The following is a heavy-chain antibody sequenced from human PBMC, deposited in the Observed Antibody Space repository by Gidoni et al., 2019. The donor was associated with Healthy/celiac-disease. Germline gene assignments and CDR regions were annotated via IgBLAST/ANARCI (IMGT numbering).Heavy chain of an antibody. Sequence: QVQLVQSGAEVKKPGSSVKVSCKASGGTFSSYAISWVRQAPGQGLEWMGGIIPIFGTANYAQKFQGRVTITADKSTSTAYMELSSLRSEDTAVYYCARDARGCLKPGGCGSYLTLDYWGQGTLVTVSS. CDR3: ARDARGCLKPGGCGSYLTLDY. D-gene: IGHD1-26*01. CDR2: IIPIFGTA. J-gene: IGHJ4*02. V-gene: IGHV1-69*06. CDR1: GGTFSSYA.